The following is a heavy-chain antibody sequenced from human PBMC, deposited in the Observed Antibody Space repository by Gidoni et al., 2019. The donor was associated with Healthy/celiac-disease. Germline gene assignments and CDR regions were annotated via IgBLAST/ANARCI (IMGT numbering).Heavy chain of an antibody. Sequence: WSSQAPGKGLEWVAVISYDGSNKYYADSVKGRFTISRDNSKNTLYLQMNSLRAEDTAVYYCAKDHGDYGDFYYYYYGMDVWGQGTTVTVPS. V-gene: IGHV3-30*18. CDR2: ISYDGSNK. CDR3: AKDHGDYGDFYYYYYGMDV. D-gene: IGHD4-17*01. J-gene: IGHJ6*02.